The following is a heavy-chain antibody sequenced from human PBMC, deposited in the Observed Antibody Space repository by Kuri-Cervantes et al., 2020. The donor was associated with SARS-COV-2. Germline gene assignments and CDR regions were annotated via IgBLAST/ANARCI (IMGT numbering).Heavy chain of an antibody. D-gene: IGHD3-3*01. CDR1: GGSISSSSYY. J-gene: IGHJ6*02. Sequence: SETLSLTCTVSGGSISSSSYYWGWIRQPPGKGLEWIGSIYYSGSTYYNPSLKSRVTISVDTSKNQFSLKLSSVTAADTAVYYCAGRVPPWYDFWSGYYGMDVWGQGTTVTVSS. CDR3: AGRVPPWYDFWSGYYGMDV. V-gene: IGHV4-39*01. CDR2: IYYSGST.